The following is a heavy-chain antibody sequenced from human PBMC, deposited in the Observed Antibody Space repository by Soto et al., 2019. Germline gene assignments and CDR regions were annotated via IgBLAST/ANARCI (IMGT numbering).Heavy chain of an antibody. Sequence: QVQLQESGPGLVKPSQTLSLTCTVSGGSISNDGSYWSWIRQYPGKGLEWIGYIYYSGSTYYSPSLKSRVTISVDTSNNQFSLRLASVTAADTAVYYCARATYSLDYWGQGTLVIVSS. CDR2: IYYSGST. V-gene: IGHV4-31*03. D-gene: IGHD2-15*01. CDR3: ARATYSLDY. CDR1: GGSISNDGSY. J-gene: IGHJ4*02.